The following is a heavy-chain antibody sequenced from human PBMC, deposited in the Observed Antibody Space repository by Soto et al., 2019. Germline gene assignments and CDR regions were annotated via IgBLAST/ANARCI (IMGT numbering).Heavy chain of an antibody. Sequence: EVQLVESGGGLVQPGGSLRLSCAASGFTFSSSWMAWVRQAPGKGLEWVANIKRDGSENYYVDSVKGRFTISRDNARNSLDLQMNSLRAEDTAVYYCARDGPPLYDSGRYNSTDTNGFDPWGQGTLVTVSS. CDR1: GFTFSSSW. V-gene: IGHV3-7*04. CDR3: ARDGPPLYDSGRYNSTDTNGFDP. J-gene: IGHJ5*02. D-gene: IGHD3-22*01. CDR2: IKRDGSEN.